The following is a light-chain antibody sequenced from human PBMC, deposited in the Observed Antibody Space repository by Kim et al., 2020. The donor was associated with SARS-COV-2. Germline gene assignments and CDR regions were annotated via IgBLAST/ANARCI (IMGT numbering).Light chain of an antibody. CDR1: QSVSSD. CDR2: GAS. J-gene: IGKJ4*01. CDR3: QHYKSSPLT. V-gene: IGKV3D-15*01. Sequence: IVMTQSPATLSVSPGERATLSCRASQSVSSDLAWYQQKPGQAPRLLIFGASTRATGIPDRFSGSGSGTEFTLTISSLQSEDFAVYYCQHYKSSPLTFGGGTKVDIK.